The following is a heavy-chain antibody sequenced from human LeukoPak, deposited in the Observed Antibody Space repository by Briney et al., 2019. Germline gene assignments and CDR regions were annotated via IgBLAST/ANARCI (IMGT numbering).Heavy chain of an antibody. CDR3: ARGELMIDY. V-gene: IGHV4-39*07. Sequence: SETLSLTCTVSGDSINNNNYYWGWIRQPPGKGLEWIGNIYYNGRTYYSPSLKSRVTISVDTSKNQFSLKLSSVTAADTAVYYCARGELMIDYWGQGTLVTVSS. CDR1: GDSINNNNYY. D-gene: IGHD1-26*01. J-gene: IGHJ4*02. CDR2: IYYNGRT.